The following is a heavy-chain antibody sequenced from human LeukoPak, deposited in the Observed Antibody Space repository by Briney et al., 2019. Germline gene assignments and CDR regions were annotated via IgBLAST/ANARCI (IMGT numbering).Heavy chain of an antibody. CDR3: ARDWSKNFDY. D-gene: IGHD3-3*01. Sequence: ASVKVSCKACGYSFTNYYMHWVRQAPGQGLEWMGIINPIDDSTINAQKFQGRVTMTRDTSTSTVYMELSSLRSEDTALYYCARDWSKNFDYWGQGTLVTVSS. V-gene: IGHV1-46*01. CDR2: INPIDDST. J-gene: IGHJ4*02. CDR1: GYSFTNYY.